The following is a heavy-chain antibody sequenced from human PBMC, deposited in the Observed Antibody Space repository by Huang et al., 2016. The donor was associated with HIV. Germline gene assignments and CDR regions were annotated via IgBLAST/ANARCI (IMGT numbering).Heavy chain of an antibody. Sequence: QVQLVQSGAEVKKPGASVKVSCKASGYTFTGYYMHWVRQAPGQGLGWMGWINPNSGGTNYAQRFQGRVTMTRDTSISTAYMELSRLRSDDTAVYYCARSQTLYYDFWSGYSSGFDYWGQGTLVTVSS. D-gene: IGHD3-3*01. CDR3: ARSQTLYYDFWSGYSSGFDY. CDR1: GYTFTGYY. CDR2: INPNSGGT. V-gene: IGHV1-2*02. J-gene: IGHJ4*02.